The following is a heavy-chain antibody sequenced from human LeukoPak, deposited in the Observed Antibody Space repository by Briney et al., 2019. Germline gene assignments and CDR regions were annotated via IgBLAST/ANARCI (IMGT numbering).Heavy chain of an antibody. D-gene: IGHD1-26*01. CDR3: ARVTQSRGSYSTY. CDR2: ISSSSSYI. CDR1: GFAFSSYA. Sequence: PGGSLRLSCAASGFAFSSYAMPWVRQAPGKGLEWVSSISSSSSYIYYADSVKGRFTISRDNAKNSLHLQMNSLRAEDTAVYYCARVTQSRGSYSTYWGQGTLVTVSS. J-gene: IGHJ4*02. V-gene: IGHV3-21*01.